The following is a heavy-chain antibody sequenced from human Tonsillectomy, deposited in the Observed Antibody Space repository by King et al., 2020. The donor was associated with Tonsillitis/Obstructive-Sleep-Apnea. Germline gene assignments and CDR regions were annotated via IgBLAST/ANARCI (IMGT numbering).Heavy chain of an antibody. Sequence: QLQESGPGLVKPSETLSLTCTVSGGSISSSYWTWIRQPPGKGLEWIGYIYYSGGTKYNPSLKSRVNISVDTSKNQFSLKLSSVTAADTAVYYCAREGAVMNAFDIWCQGTMVTVS. V-gene: IGHV4-59*01. CDR1: GGSISSSY. CDR2: IYYSGGT. D-gene: IGHD2-8*01. J-gene: IGHJ3*02. CDR3: AREGAVMNAFDI.